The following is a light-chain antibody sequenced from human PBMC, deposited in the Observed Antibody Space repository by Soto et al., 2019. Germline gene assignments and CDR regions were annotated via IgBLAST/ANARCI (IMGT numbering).Light chain of an antibody. CDR3: QHYNSYSEA. Sequence: DIQMTQSPSTLSGSVGDRVTITCRASQTLSSWLAWYQQKPGKAPKLLIYKASTLQSGVPSRFSGSGSGTEFTLTISSLQPDDFATYYCQHYNSYSEAFGQGTKVELK. V-gene: IGKV1-5*03. J-gene: IGKJ1*01. CDR1: QTLSSW. CDR2: KAS.